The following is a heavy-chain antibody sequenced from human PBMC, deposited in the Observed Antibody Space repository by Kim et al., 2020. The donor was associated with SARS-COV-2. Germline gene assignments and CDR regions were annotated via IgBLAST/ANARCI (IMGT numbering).Heavy chain of an antibody. D-gene: IGHD3-10*01. J-gene: IGHJ6*03. CDR2: IWYDGSNK. V-gene: IGHV3-33*01. CDR1: GFTFSSYG. Sequence: GGSLRLSCAASGFTFSSYGMHWVRQAPGKGLEWVAVIWYDGSNKYYADSVKGRFTISRDNSKNTLYLQMNSLGAEDTAVYYCARDGWRTERITMVGGVIRGYYMDVWGKGTTVTVSS. CDR3: ARDGWRTERITMVGGVIRGYYMDV.